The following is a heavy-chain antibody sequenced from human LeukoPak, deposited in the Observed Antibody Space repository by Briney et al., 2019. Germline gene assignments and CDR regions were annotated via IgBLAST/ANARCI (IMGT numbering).Heavy chain of an antibody. CDR1: GFTFSTYH. V-gene: IGHV3-48*01. D-gene: IGHD2-8*02. J-gene: IGHJ4*02. CDR2: IHSSSSTI. CDR3: ARVVQDVTGADY. Sequence: GGSLRLSCAASGFTFSTYHMNWVRQAPGKGLEWLSYIHSSSSTIYYADSVRGRLTISRDNAKNSLYLQMNSLRAEDTAVYYCARVVQDVTGADYWGQGTLVTVSS.